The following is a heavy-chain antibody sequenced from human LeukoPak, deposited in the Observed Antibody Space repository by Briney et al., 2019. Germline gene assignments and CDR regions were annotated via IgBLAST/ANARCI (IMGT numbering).Heavy chain of an antibody. Sequence: SQTLSLTCSVSNGSISSGAHYWSWIRQPPGKGLEWIGFIYHSGSTYYSPSLRSRVTMSLDRSKNQFSLNPNSVTGADTAVYYCVRQVPAPGNWFDPWGQGTLVIVSS. D-gene: IGHD2-2*01. V-gene: IGHV4-30-2*01. CDR1: NGSISSGAHY. CDR3: VRQVPAPGNWFDP. J-gene: IGHJ5*02. CDR2: IYHSGST.